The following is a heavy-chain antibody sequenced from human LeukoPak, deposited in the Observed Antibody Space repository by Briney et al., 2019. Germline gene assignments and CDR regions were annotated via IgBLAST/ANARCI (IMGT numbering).Heavy chain of an antibody. CDR1: GYTFTGYY. J-gene: IGHJ6*02. V-gene: IGHV1-2*02. Sequence: APVKVSCKASGYTFTGYYMHWVRQAPGQGLEWMGWINPNSGGTNYAQKFQGRVTMTRDTSISTAYMELSRLRSDDTAVYYCANNIVVVPGSRYYGMDVWGQGTTVTVSS. CDR2: INPNSGGT. CDR3: ANNIVVVPGSRYYGMDV. D-gene: IGHD2-2*01.